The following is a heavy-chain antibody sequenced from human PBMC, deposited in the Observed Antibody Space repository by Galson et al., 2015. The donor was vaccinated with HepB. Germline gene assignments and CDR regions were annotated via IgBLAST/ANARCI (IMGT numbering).Heavy chain of an antibody. CDR3: AKGGVDIASYGMDV. J-gene: IGHJ6*02. D-gene: IGHD2-15*01. Sequence: SLRLSCAASGLSFSSYGMHWVRQAPGKGLEWVAVISDDGSYKYYADSVRGRFTISRDNSKTTLYLQMNSLRAEDTALYYCAKGGVDIASYGMDVGGQGTTFTVSS. CDR1: GLSFSSYG. CDR2: ISDDGSYK. V-gene: IGHV3-30*18.